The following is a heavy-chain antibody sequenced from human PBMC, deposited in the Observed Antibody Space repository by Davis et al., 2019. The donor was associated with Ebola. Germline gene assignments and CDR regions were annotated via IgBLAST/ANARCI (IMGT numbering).Heavy chain of an antibody. CDR2: INAGNGNT. D-gene: IGHD2-2*01. CDR3: ARDGCSSTSCLSKYNWFDP. J-gene: IGHJ5*02. Sequence: ASVKVSCKASGYTFTSYAMHWVRQAPGQRLVWIGWINAGNGNTKYSQKFQGRVTITRDTSASTAYMELSSLRSEDTAVYYCARDGCSSTSCLSKYNWFDPWGQGTLVTVSS. V-gene: IGHV1-3*01. CDR1: GYTFTSYA.